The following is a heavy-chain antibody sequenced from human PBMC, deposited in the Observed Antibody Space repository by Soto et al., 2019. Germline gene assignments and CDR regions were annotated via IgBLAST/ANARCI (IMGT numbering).Heavy chain of an antibody. Sequence: QVQLVQSGAEVKKPGSSVKVSCKASGGSLSNYGISWVRQAPGQGLKWMGGIIPVFGTANYAQKFQGRVTITADESTSIVYMDVTSLRSEDTAVYYCARGDATKIVVTTYYGMDVWGQGTTVTVSS. V-gene: IGHV1-69*12. CDR3: ARGDATKIVVTTYYGMDV. D-gene: IGHD4-17*01. CDR1: GGSLSNYG. CDR2: IIPVFGTA. J-gene: IGHJ6*02.